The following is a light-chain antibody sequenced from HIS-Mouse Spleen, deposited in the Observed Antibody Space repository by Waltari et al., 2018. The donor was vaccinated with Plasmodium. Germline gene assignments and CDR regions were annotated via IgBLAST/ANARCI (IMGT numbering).Light chain of an antibody. CDR2: GAS. CDR3: QQYNNWPRGT. V-gene: IGKV3-15*01. Sequence: EIVMTQPPATLSVSPGERATLSCRASQSVSSNLAWYQQKPGQAPRLLIYGASTRATGIPARFSGSGSGTEFTLTISSMQSEDFAVYYCQQYNNWPRGTF. CDR1: QSVSSN. J-gene: IGKJ1*01.